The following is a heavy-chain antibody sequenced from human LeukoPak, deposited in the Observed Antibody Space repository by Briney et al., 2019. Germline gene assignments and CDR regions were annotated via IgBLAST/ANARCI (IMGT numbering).Heavy chain of an antibody. Sequence: SETLSLTCTVSGDSISSGSYYWNWIRQPAGKTLEWIGRIYTSGSTNYNPSLKSRVTISVDTSKNQFSLKMSSVTAADTAMYYCANTPLTGEHAFDIWGQGTMVTVSS. CDR1: GDSISSGSYY. CDR3: ANTPLTGEHAFDI. CDR2: IYTSGST. V-gene: IGHV4-61*02. D-gene: IGHD7-27*01. J-gene: IGHJ3*02.